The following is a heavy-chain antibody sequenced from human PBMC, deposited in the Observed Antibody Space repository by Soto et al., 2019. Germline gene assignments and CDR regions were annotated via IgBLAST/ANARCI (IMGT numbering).Heavy chain of an antibody. Sequence: ASVKVSCKASGGTFSSYAISWVRQAPGQGLEWMGGIIPIFGTANYAQKFQGRVTITADESTSTAYMELSSLRSEDTAVYYCARMVVDTAMVLDYWGQGTLVTVSS. D-gene: IGHD5-18*01. CDR1: GGTFSSYA. J-gene: IGHJ4*02. CDR3: ARMVVDTAMVLDY. V-gene: IGHV1-69*13. CDR2: IIPIFGTA.